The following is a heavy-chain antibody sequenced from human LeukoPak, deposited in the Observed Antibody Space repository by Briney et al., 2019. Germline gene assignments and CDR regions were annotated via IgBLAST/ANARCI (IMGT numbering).Heavy chain of an antibody. Sequence: SETLSLTCAVSGGSISSYYWSWIRQSPGRGLEYIGHIYYNGRTDYNPSLKSRVAISVDTSRNQFSLKLNSVTAADTVVYYCARGGGLWFGELLPYYFDYWGQGTLVTVSS. CDR2: IYYNGRT. CDR1: GGSISSYY. D-gene: IGHD3-10*01. V-gene: IGHV4-59*01. CDR3: ARGGGLWFGELLPYYFDY. J-gene: IGHJ4*02.